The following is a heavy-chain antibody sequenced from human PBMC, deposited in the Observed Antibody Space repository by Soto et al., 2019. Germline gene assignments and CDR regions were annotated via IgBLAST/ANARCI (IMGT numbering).Heavy chain of an antibody. Sequence: EVQLVESGGGLIQPGGSLRLSCAASGFTVSSNYMSWVRQAPGKGLEWVSAIYSGGSTYYADSVKGRFTISRDNSKNTLYLQMNSLRAEDTAVYYCAREYSYGYYYYYAMDVWGQGTTVTVPS. J-gene: IGHJ6*02. CDR1: GFTVSSNY. CDR3: AREYSYGYYYYYAMDV. V-gene: IGHV3-53*01. D-gene: IGHD5-18*01. CDR2: IYSGGST.